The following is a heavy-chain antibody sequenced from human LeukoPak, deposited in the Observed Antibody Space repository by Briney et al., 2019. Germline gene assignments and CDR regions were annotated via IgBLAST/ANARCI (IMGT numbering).Heavy chain of an antibody. D-gene: IGHD6-13*01. CDR3: ATEPYTSSSWYGLLDY. J-gene: IGHJ4*02. CDR1: GGSISSSSYY. V-gene: IGHV4-39*02. CDR2: IYYSGST. Sequence: SETLSLTCTVSGGSISSSSYYWGWIRQPPGKGLEWIGSIYYSGSTYYNPSLKSRITISVDTSKNQFSLKLSSVTAADTAVYYCATEPYTSSSWYGLLDYWGQGTLVTVSS.